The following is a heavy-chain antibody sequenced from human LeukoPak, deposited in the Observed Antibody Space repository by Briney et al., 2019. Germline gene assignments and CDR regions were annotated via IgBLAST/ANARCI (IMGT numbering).Heavy chain of an antibody. CDR3: ARDPESLGYFQD. D-gene: IGHD3-16*01. CDR1: GFTFSTYN. Sequence: GGSLRLSCAASGFTFSTYNMNWVRQAPGKGLEWLAYITSNINTIYYADSVQGRFTISRDNSKNTLYLQMNSLRAEDTAVYYCARDPESLGYFQDWGQGTLVTVSS. J-gene: IGHJ1*01. V-gene: IGHV3-48*01. CDR2: ITSNINTI.